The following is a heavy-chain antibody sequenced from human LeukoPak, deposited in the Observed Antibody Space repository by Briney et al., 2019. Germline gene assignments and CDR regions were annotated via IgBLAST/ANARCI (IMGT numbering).Heavy chain of an antibody. CDR3: AKVLWSSGSYSSLDAFDI. CDR2: ISGSGGST. V-gene: IGHV3-23*01. J-gene: IGHJ3*02. D-gene: IGHD1-26*01. Sequence: GGSLRLSCAASGFTFSSYAMSWVRQAPGKGLEWVSAISGSGGSTYYADSVKGRFTISRDNSKNTLYLQMNSLRAEDTAVYYCAKVLWSSGSYSSLDAFDIWGQGTMVTVSS. CDR1: GFTFSSYA.